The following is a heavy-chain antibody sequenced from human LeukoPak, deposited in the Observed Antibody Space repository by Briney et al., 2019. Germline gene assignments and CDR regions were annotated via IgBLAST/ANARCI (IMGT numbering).Heavy chain of an antibody. CDR1: GFRFSTYS. D-gene: IGHD1-26*01. CDR2: ISTTSIHI. CDR3: ARGSLVVQRQDAFDI. V-gene: IGHV3-21*01. Sequence: NPGGPLRLSCAASGFRFSTYSMDWVRQAPGKGLEWVSSISTTSIHIYYADSVKGRFTISRDNARNSLYLQMNGLRAEDTAVYYCARGSLVVQRQDAFDIWGQGTMVTVSS. J-gene: IGHJ3*02.